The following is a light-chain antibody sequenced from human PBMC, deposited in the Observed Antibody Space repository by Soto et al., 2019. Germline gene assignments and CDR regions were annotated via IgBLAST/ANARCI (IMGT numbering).Light chain of an antibody. V-gene: IGLV2-14*01. CDR2: EVS. CDR3: SSYTTGSTLYV. CDR1: SNDIGAYKY. Sequence: QSVLTQPASVSGSPGQSITISCTGSSNDIGAYKYVSWYQQYPGKAPKLIIFEVSSRPSGVSNRFSGSKSGNTASLTIAGLQAEDEADYHCSSYTTGSTLYVFGGGTKLTVL. J-gene: IGLJ1*01.